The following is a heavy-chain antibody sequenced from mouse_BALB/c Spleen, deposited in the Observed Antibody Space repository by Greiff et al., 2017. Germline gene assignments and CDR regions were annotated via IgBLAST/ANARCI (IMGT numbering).Heavy chain of an antibody. Sequence: EVQRVESGAELVKPGASVKLSCTASGFNIKDTYMHWVKQRPEQGLEWIGRIDPANGNTKYDPKFQGKATITADTSSNTAYLQLSSLTSEDTAVYYCARPIYYGNYVAMDYWGQGTSVTVSS. J-gene: IGHJ4*01. D-gene: IGHD2-1*01. CDR3: ARPIYYGNYVAMDY. CDR1: GFNIKDTY. V-gene: IGHV14-3*02. CDR2: IDPANGNT.